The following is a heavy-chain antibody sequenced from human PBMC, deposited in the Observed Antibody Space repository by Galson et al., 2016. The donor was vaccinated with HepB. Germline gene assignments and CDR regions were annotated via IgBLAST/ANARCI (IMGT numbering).Heavy chain of an antibody. Sequence: SLRLSCAASGFIFSDHYMGWVRQAPGKGLEWVGRSKNRANSYTTEYAASVKGRFTISRDHSKNSLYLQMNGLKAEDTAVYYCATSIRGASKRYWGQGTLVTVSS. D-gene: IGHD1-26*01. CDR1: GFIFSDHY. J-gene: IGHJ4*02. V-gene: IGHV3-72*01. CDR2: SKNRANSYTT. CDR3: ATSIRGASKRY.